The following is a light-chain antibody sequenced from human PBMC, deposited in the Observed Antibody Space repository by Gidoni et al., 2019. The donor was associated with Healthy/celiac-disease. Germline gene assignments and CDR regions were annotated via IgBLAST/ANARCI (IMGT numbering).Light chain of an antibody. V-gene: IGKV1-39*01. CDR1: QSISSY. Sequence: DIQRTQSPSSLSASVGDRVTINCRASQSISSYLNWHQQKPGKAPKLLIYAASSLQSGVPSRFSGGGSGTDFTLIISSLQPEDVVTYYCQQSYCTPPTFGGGTKVEIK. J-gene: IGKJ4*02. CDR3: QQSYCTPPT. CDR2: AAS.